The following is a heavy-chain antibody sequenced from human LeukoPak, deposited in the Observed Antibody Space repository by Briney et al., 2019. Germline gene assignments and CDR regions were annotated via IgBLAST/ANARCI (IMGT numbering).Heavy chain of an antibody. V-gene: IGHV3-66*01. CDR3: ASYSYPNGY. Sequence: ETLSLTCTVSGGSISSSSYYWGWIRQPPGKGLEWVSAIYSGGSTYYADSVKDRFTISRDNSKNTLFLQMNSLRADDTAVYYCASYSYPNGYWGQGTLVTVSS. J-gene: IGHJ4*02. D-gene: IGHD3-22*01. CDR1: GGSISSSSYY. CDR2: IYSGGST.